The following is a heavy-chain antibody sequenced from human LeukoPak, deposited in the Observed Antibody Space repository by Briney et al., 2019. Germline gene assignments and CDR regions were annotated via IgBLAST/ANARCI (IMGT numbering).Heavy chain of an antibody. CDR1: GGSFSGYY. Sequence: SETLSLTCAVYGGSFSGYYWSWIRQPPGKGLEWIGEINHSGSTNYNPSLKSRVTISVDTSKSQFSLKLSPVTAADTAVYYCATYCSSTSCSYYYGMDVWGQGTTVTVSS. V-gene: IGHV4-34*01. CDR2: INHSGST. J-gene: IGHJ6*02. D-gene: IGHD2-2*01. CDR3: ATYCSSTSCSYYYGMDV.